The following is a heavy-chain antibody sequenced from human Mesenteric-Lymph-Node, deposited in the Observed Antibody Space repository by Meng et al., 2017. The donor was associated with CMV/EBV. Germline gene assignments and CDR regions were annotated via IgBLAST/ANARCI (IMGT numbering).Heavy chain of an antibody. Sequence: GGSLRLSCAASGLTFSAQTMNWVRQAPGKGLEWVSSISSSSSSSIYYADSVKGRFTISRDNSKNTLYLQMNSLRAEDTAVYYCAKDDQEWSYQPIHNWFDPWGQGTLVTVSS. V-gene: IGHV3-21*01. J-gene: IGHJ5*02. CDR3: AKDDQEWSYQPIHNWFDP. CDR1: GLTFSAQT. D-gene: IGHD2-2*01. CDR2: ISSSSSSSI.